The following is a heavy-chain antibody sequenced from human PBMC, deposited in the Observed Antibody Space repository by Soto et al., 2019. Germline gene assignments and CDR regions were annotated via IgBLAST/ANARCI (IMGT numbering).Heavy chain of an antibody. V-gene: IGHV1-69*05. CDR2: IIPIFDTA. J-gene: IGHJ5*02. CDR3: ASPQYSTFP. Sequence: SVKVSCKTSGGTFSSYDISWVRQAPGQGLEWMGGIIPIFDTANYAQKFQDRVTITRDTSASTAYMELSSLRSEDTAVYYCASPQYSTFPWGQGTLVTVSS. CDR1: GGTFSSYD. D-gene: IGHD1-26*01.